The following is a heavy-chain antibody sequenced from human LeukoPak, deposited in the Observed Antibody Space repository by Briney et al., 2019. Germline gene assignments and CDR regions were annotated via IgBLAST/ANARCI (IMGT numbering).Heavy chain of an antibody. CDR3: ARDLRAYCGGDCSSTIDY. V-gene: IGHV3-23*01. CDR2: VSGSGGST. CDR1: GFTFSSYA. J-gene: IGHJ4*02. Sequence: GGSLRLSCEASGFTFSSYAMSWVRQAPGKGLEWVSGVSGSGGSTVYADSVKGRFTISRDNAKNSLYLQMNSLRAEDTAVYYCARDLRAYCGGDCSSTIDYWGQGTLVTVSS. D-gene: IGHD2-21*02.